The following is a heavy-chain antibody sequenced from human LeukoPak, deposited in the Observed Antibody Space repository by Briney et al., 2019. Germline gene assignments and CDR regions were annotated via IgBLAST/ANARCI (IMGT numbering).Heavy chain of an antibody. CDR1: GFTFSSYS. CDR2: ISSSSSYI. CDR3: ARGLAPKLYSSGRYGGYFDY. Sequence: GGSLRLSCAASGFTFSSYSMNWVRQAPGKGLEWVSSISSSSSYIYYADSVKGRFTISRDNAKNSLCLQMNSLRAEGTAVYYCARGLAPKLYSSGRYGGYFDYWGQGTLVTVSS. V-gene: IGHV3-21*01. D-gene: IGHD6-19*01. J-gene: IGHJ4*02.